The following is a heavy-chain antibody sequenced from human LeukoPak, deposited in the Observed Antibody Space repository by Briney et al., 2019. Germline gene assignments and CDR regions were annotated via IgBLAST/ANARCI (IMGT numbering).Heavy chain of an antibody. CDR2: INSDGSST. J-gene: IGHJ5*02. CDR1: GFTFSSYW. V-gene: IGHV3-74*01. D-gene: IGHD4-17*01. Sequence: PGGSLRLSCAASGFTFSSYWMHWVRQAPGKGLVWVSRINSDGSSTSYADSVKGRFTISRDNAKNTLYLQMNSLRAEDTAVYYCAREVTTGTLYGDYNWFDPWGQGTLVILSS. CDR3: AREVTTGTLYGDYNWFDP.